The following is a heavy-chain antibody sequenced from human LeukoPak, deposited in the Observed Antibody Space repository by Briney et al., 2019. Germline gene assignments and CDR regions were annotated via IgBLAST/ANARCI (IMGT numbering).Heavy chain of an antibody. D-gene: IGHD5-18*01. CDR1: GGSISSYY. CDR3: SRHGHSTAYYGVDV. J-gene: IGHJ6*02. Sequence: SETLSLTCNVSGGSISSYYWSWLRQPPGKGLEWIGYIYSSGSTNYNPSLESRVTMSVDTSKNQFSLKLTSVTAADTAVYYCSRHGHSTAYYGVDVWGQGTTVTVSS. V-gene: IGHV4-59*08. CDR2: IYSSGST.